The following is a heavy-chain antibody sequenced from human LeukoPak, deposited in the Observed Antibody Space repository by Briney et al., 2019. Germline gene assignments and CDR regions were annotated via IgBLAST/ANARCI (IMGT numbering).Heavy chain of an antibody. CDR2: INPNSGGT. Sequence: APVKVSCKASGYTFTGYYMHWVRQAPGQGLEWMGWINPNSGGTNYAQKFQGRVTMTRDTSISTAYMELSRLRSDDTAVYYCARGHDSSGYPPDYWGQGTLVTVSS. V-gene: IGHV1-2*02. D-gene: IGHD3-22*01. CDR3: ARGHDSSGYPPDY. J-gene: IGHJ4*02. CDR1: GYTFTGYY.